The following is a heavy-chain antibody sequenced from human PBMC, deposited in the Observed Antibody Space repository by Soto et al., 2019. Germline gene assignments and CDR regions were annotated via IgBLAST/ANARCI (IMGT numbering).Heavy chain of an antibody. Sequence: QVQLVESGGGVVQPGRSLRLSCAASGFTFSSYVMHWVRQAPGKGLEWVAVISYDGNNKYYADSVKGRFTISRDNSKNTLYLQMNSLRAEDTAVYSCARAGCDGGRCYTLVGLLYGMDVWGQGTTVTVSS. V-gene: IGHV3-30-3*01. CDR2: ISYDGNNK. J-gene: IGHJ6*02. CDR3: ARAGCDGGRCYTLVGLLYGMDV. D-gene: IGHD2-21*01. CDR1: GFTFSSYV.